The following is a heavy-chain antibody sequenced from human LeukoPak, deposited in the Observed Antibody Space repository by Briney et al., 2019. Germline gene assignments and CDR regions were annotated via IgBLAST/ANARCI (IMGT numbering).Heavy chain of an antibody. CDR3: ARFGHDILTGYATTATNRYAFDI. V-gene: IGHV4-4*02. Sequence: SETLSLTCAVSGGSISSSNWWSWVRQPPGKGLEWIGEIYHSGSTNYNPSLKSRVTISVDKSKNQFPLKLSSVTAADTAVYYCARFGHDILTGYATTATNRYAFDIWGQGTMVTVSS. CDR1: GGSISSSNW. D-gene: IGHD3-9*01. J-gene: IGHJ3*02. CDR2: IYHSGST.